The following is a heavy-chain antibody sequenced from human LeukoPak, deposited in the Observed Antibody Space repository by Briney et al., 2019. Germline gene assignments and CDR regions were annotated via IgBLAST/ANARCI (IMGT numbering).Heavy chain of an antibody. CDR3: AGGGATVTGDYYYYMDV. J-gene: IGHJ6*03. V-gene: IGHV1-2*06. D-gene: IGHD4-17*01. Sequence: ASVKVSCKGSGYTFTGYYMHWVRQAPGQGLEWMGRMNPNSGGTNYAQKFQGRVTTTRDTSISTAYMELSRLRSDDTAVYYRAGGGATVTGDYYYYMDVWGKGTTVTVSS. CDR2: MNPNSGGT. CDR1: GYTFTGYY.